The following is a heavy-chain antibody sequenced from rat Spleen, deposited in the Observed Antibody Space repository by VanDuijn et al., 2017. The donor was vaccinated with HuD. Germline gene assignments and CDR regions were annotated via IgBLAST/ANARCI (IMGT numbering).Heavy chain of an antibody. CDR2: ISYDDSRT. J-gene: IGHJ2*01. D-gene: IGHD1-1*01. CDR3: ARQATTVPSYFDY. Sequence: EVQLVESDGGLVQPGRSLKLSCAASGFTFSDYYMAWVRQAPTKGLEWVATISYDDSRTYYRDSVKGRFTISRENAKSALYLQVDSLRSEDTTTYYCARQATTVPSYFDYWGQGVMVTVSS. CDR1: GFTFSDYY. V-gene: IGHV5-29*01.